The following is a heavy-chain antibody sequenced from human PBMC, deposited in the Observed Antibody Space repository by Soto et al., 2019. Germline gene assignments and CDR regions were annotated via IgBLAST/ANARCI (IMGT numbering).Heavy chain of an antibody. Sequence: PGGSLRLSCAASGFTFSGSAMHWVRQASGKGLEWVGRIRSKANSYATAYAASVKGRFTISRDDSKNTAYLQMNSLKTEDTAVYYCTRHLSGIRGTVTTPLFDYWGQGTLVTVSS. D-gene: IGHD4-17*01. V-gene: IGHV3-73*01. CDR1: GFTFSGSA. CDR2: IRSKANSYAT. CDR3: TRHLSGIRGTVTTPLFDY. J-gene: IGHJ4*02.